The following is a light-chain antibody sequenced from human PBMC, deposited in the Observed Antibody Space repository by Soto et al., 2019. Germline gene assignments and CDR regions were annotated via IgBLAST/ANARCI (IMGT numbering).Light chain of an antibody. V-gene: IGKV3-20*01. Sequence: EVVLTQSPGTLSLSPGERATLSCRASQSVSTKYLAWYQQKPGQAPRLLIFGSSDRATGIPDRFSGSGSGTDFTLNIRRLEPEYFAVYYYQEYVSSSAYPFGRGTKLDLK. CDR3: QEYVSSSAYP. J-gene: IGKJ2*01. CDR1: QSVSTKY. CDR2: GSS.